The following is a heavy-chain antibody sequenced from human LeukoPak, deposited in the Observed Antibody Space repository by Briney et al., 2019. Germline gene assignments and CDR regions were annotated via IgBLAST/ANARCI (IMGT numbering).Heavy chain of an antibody. CDR3: AKFSSYPAAFDY. CDR2: IGGIGDDT. Sequence: GGSLRLSCAASGFNFSSYAMTWVRQAPGKGLEWVSGIGGIGDDTYYADSVKGRFTISRDNSKNTLYLQMNSLRAEDTAVYYCAKFSSYPAAFDYWGQGTLVTVSS. D-gene: IGHD2-2*01. J-gene: IGHJ4*02. CDR1: GFNFSSYA. V-gene: IGHV3-23*01.